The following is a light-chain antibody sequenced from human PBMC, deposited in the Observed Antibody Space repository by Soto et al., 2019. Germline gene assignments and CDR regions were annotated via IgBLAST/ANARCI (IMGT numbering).Light chain of an antibody. J-gene: IGKJ1*01. V-gene: IGKV3-11*01. CDR2: DAS. CDR1: QSVSSY. CDR3: QQRSSWPWT. Sequence: EIVVTQSPATLSLSPGEGATLSCRASQSVSSYLAWYQQKPGQAPRLLIYDASNRATGIPARFSGSGSGTDFTLTLRSLEPEDFAVYYCQQRSSWPWTFGQGTKVDIK.